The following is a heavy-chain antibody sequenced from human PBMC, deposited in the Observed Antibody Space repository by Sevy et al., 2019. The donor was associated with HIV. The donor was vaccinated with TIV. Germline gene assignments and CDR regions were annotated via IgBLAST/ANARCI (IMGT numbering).Heavy chain of an antibody. CDR2: ISAYNGNT. J-gene: IGHJ6*02. Sequence: ASVKVSCKASGYTFTSYGISWVRQAPGQGLEWMGWISAYNGNTNYAQKLQGRVTMTTDTSTGTAYMGPRSMRSDDTAVYYCASDKGVSAAGSHYYYYYGMDVWGQGTTVTVSS. V-gene: IGHV1-18*01. D-gene: IGHD6-13*01. CDR1: GYTFTSYG. CDR3: ASDKGVSAAGSHYYYYYGMDV.